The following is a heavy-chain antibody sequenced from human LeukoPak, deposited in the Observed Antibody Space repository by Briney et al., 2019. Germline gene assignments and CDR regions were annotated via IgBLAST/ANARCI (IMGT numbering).Heavy chain of an antibody. D-gene: IGHD3-9*01. Sequence: EASVKVSCKPSGGIFSTYALYWVRQAPGQGLEWMGRIIPIRNIINYAHKFQGRVTITAEKSTATAYMELAGLRSEDTAVYYCARSLPDIMTGHYLSHYMDAWGQGTTVTVSS. CDR2: IIPIRNII. CDR1: GGIFSTYA. CDR3: ARSLPDIMTGHYLSHYMDA. J-gene: IGHJ6*02. V-gene: IGHV1-69*04.